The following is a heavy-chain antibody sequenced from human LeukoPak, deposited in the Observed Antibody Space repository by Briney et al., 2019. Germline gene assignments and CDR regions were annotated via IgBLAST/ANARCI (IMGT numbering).Heavy chain of an antibody. Sequence: SSETLSLTCTVSGGSISSYYWSWIRQPAGKGLEWIGRIYTSGSTNYNPSLKSRVTMSVDTSKNQFSLKLTSVTAADTAVYYCARQHDARGYSDTLDPWGQGTLVIVSS. CDR3: ARQHDARGYSDTLDP. D-gene: IGHD3-22*01. J-gene: IGHJ5*02. CDR1: GGSISSYY. CDR2: IYTSGST. V-gene: IGHV4-4*07.